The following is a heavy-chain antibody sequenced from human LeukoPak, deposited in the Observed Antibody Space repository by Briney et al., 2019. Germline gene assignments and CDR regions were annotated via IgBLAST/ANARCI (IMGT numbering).Heavy chain of an antibody. CDR1: GFTFSAST. J-gene: IGHJ4*02. V-gene: IGHV3-30*02. CDR3: AKEAYSSGWYWLDY. D-gene: IGHD6-19*01. CDR2: IRYDGSNK. Sequence: GGSLRLSCAASGFTFSASTMAWVRQAPGKGLEWVAFIRYDGSNKYYADSVKGRFTISRDNSKNTLYLQMNSLRAEDTAVYYCAKEAYSSGWYWLDYWGQGTLVTVSS.